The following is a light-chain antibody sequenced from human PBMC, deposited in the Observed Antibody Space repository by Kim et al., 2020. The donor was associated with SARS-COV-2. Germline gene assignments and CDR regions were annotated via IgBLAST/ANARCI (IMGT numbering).Light chain of an antibody. J-gene: IGLJ2*01. CDR2: KDT. CDR3: QSADSSGTDVV. Sequence: SYELTQPPLVLVSPGQTARITCSGDTLPKQYVSWYQQKSGQAPLVVIYKDTASPSGIPERFSGSSSGTLVTLIISGVQAEDEADYFCQSADSSGTDVVFGGGTQLTVL. V-gene: IGLV3-25*03. CDR1: TLPKQY.